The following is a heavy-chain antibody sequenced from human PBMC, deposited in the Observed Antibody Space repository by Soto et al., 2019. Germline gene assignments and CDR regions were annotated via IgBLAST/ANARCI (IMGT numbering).Heavy chain of an antibody. CDR3: ARVPSVNFWSGYAVAGMDV. CDR2: ISSSSSYI. J-gene: IGHJ6*02. D-gene: IGHD3-3*01. V-gene: IGHV3-21*01. CDR1: GFTFSSYS. Sequence: GGSLRLSCAASGFTFSSYSMNWVRQAPGKGLEWVSSISSSSSYIYYADSVKGRFTISRDNAKNSLYLQMNSLRAEDTAVYYCARVPSVNFWSGYAVAGMDVWGQGTTVTVSS.